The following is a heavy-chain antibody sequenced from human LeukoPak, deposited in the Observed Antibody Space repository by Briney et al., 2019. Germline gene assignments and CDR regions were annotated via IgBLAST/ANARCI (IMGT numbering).Heavy chain of an antibody. CDR2: ITWNRDNI. CDR3: ARDLIVVAKPYYFDY. D-gene: IGHD3-22*01. CDR1: GFTFDDYA. J-gene: IGHJ4*02. V-gene: IGHV3-9*01. Sequence: PGGSLRLSCTVSGFTFDDYAMHWVRHTPGKGLEWVAGITWNRDNIGYGDSVKGRFTISRDNAKNSLYLQMNSLRAEDTAVYYCARDLIVVAKPYYFDYWGQGTLVTVSS.